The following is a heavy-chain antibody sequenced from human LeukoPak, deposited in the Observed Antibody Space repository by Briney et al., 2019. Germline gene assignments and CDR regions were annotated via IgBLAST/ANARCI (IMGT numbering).Heavy chain of an antibody. Sequence: ASVKVSCKASGYTFTSYDINWVRQATGQGLEWMGWMNPNSGNTGYAQKFQGRVTITRNTSISTAYMELSSLRSEVTAVYYCASSRSYGGPFEYWGQGTLVTVSS. CDR1: GYTFTSYD. J-gene: IGHJ4*02. D-gene: IGHD1-26*01. V-gene: IGHV1-8*03. CDR2: MNPNSGNT. CDR3: ASSRSYGGPFEY.